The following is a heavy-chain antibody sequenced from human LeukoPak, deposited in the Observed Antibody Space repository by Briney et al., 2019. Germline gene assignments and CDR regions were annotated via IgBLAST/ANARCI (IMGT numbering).Heavy chain of an antibody. Sequence: GGSLRLSCAASGFTFSNYAMSWVRQAPGKGLEWVSAISGSGDNTYYADSVKGRFTVSRDNAKNSLYLQMNSLRAEDTAVYYCAIIYLIVGATTFDYWGQGTLVTVSS. J-gene: IGHJ4*02. V-gene: IGHV3-23*01. CDR3: AIIYLIVGATTFDY. CDR2: ISGSGDNT. CDR1: GFTFSNYA. D-gene: IGHD1-26*01.